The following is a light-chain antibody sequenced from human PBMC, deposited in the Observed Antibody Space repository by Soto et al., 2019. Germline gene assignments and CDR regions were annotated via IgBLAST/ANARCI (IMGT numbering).Light chain of an antibody. V-gene: IGLV2-14*01. Sequence: QSALTQPASVSGSPGQSITISCTGTSSDVGRYNYVSWYQQYPGKAPKLIIYDVTDRPSGISNRFSGSKSGNTASLTISGLQDEDEADYYCSSYTSSSTLVFGGGTKLTVL. CDR3: SSYTSSSTLV. J-gene: IGLJ2*01. CDR2: DVT. CDR1: SSDVGRYNY.